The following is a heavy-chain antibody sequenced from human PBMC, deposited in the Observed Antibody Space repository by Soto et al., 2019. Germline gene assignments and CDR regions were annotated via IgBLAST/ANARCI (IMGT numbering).Heavy chain of an antibody. J-gene: IGHJ4*02. CDR2: IWYDGSNK. CDR3: ARDRNSNYPFDY. CDR1: GFTFSSYG. V-gene: IGHV3-33*01. D-gene: IGHD4-4*01. Sequence: PGGSLRLSCAASGFTFSSYGMHWVRQAPGKGLEWVAVIWYDGSNKYYADSVKGRFTISRDNSKNTLYLQMNSLRAEDTAVYYCARDRNSNYPFDYWGQGTLVTVSS.